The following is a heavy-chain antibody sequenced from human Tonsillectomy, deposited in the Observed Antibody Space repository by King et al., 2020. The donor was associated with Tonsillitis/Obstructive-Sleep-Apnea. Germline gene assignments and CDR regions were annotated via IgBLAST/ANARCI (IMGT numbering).Heavy chain of an antibody. V-gene: IGHV1-46*01. CDR2: INPSDGIT. J-gene: IGHJ4*02. CDR1: GYTFTRNY. Sequence: QLVQSGAEVKKPGASVKVSCKPSGYTFTRNYVHWVRQAPGQGLEWMGIINPSDGITTYAQKFPGRVTMTTDTSTSTVSMELSSLRVEDTAVYYCVRDDKDGRHLDYWGQGSLVSVSS. CDR3: VRDDKDGRHLDY. D-gene: IGHD2-15*01.